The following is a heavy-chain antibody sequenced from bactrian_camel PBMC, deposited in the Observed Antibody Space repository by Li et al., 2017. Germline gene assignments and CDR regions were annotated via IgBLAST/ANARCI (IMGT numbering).Heavy chain of an antibody. CDR2: IDTGDGGT. D-gene: IGHD2*01. V-gene: IGHV3S1*01. CDR3: AARGPYCYTKLSVRDFTY. J-gene: IGHJ6*01. CDR1: GYTYNGNC. Sequence: HVQLVESGGGSVQAGGSLRLSCAASGYTYNGNCMAWFRQAPGQEREGVAAIDTGDGGTYYLNSVEGRFTISHDNAKNTLYLQMNSLKPEDTAMYYCAARGPYCYTKLSVRDFTYWGQGTQVTVS.